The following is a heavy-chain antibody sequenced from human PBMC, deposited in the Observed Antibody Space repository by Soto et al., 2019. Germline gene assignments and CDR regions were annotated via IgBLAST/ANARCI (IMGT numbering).Heavy chain of an antibody. Sequence: EVQLVESGGGLVQPGGSLRLSCAASGFTFSNYWMYWVRQAPGKGLEWVSRINSDGSVSSYADSVKGRLTISRDNVKNTLYLQMDSLRAEDTAAYFCARGDCVGGTCYSLARSFYYYMDVWGKGTTVTVFS. J-gene: IGHJ6*03. CDR3: ARGDCVGGTCYSLARSFYYYMDV. CDR1: GFTFSNYW. D-gene: IGHD2-15*01. V-gene: IGHV3-74*02. CDR2: INSDGSVS.